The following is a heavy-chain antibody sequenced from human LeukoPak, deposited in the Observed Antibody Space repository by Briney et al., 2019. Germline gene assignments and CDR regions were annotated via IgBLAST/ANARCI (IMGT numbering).Heavy chain of an antibody. Sequence: ASVKVSCKASGYTFTGYYIHWVRQGPGQGLEWMGWINPNSGGTNYAQKFQGWVTMTRDTSISTAYMELSRLRSDDTAVYYCARDPCSGGSCYANWFDPWGQGTLVTVSS. CDR2: INPNSGGT. D-gene: IGHD2-15*01. CDR1: GYTFTGYY. CDR3: ARDPCSGGSCYANWFDP. V-gene: IGHV1-2*04. J-gene: IGHJ5*02.